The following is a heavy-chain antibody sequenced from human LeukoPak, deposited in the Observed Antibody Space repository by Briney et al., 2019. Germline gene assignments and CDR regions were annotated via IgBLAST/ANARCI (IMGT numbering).Heavy chain of an antibody. D-gene: IGHD5-18*01. Sequence: SETLSLTCTVSGGSISSSSYYWGWIRQPPGKGLEWIGSIYYSGSTYYNPSLKSRVTISVDTSKNQFSLKLSSVTAADTAVYYCARDRDIDTAIYYYMDVWGKGTTVTISS. CDR3: ARDRDIDTAIYYYMDV. CDR1: GGSISSSSYY. J-gene: IGHJ6*03. V-gene: IGHV4-39*07. CDR2: IYYSGST.